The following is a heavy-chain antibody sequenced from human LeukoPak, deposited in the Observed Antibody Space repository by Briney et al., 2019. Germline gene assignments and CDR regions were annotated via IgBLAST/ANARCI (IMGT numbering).Heavy chain of an antibody. CDR1: GYTFTGYY. D-gene: IGHD2-21*02. CDR2: INPNSGGT. V-gene: IGHV1-2*02. J-gene: IGHJ4*02. Sequence: ASVKVSCKASGYTFTGYYMYWVRQAPGQGLEWMGWINPNSGGTNYAQKFQGRVTMTRDTSISTAYMELSRLRSDDTAVYYCARTYCGGDCYYRRRGYYFDYWGQGTLVTVSS. CDR3: ARTYCGGDCYYRRRGYYFDY.